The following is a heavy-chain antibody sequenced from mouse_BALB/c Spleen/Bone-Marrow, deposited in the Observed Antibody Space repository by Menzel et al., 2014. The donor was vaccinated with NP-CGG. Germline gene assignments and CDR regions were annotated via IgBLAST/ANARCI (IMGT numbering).Heavy chain of an antibody. J-gene: IGHJ2*01. CDR3: VREPRAVADFDY. D-gene: IGHD1-1*01. V-gene: IGHV3-1*02. CDR2: IHFTGYT. CDR1: GYSITSGYG. Sequence: EVKLVESGPDLVKPSQSLSLTCTVTGYSITSGYGWHWIRQFPVNKLDWMGYIHFTGYTDYNPSLKSRISITRDTSKNQFFLQLNSVTTEDTAPYSSVREPRAVADFDYWGQATTLTGSS.